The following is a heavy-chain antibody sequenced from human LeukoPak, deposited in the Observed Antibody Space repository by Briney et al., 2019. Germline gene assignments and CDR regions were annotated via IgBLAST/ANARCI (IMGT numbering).Heavy chain of an antibody. CDR2: IYYSGSS. D-gene: IGHD3-22*01. CDR1: GGSISGYY. CDR3: ARDRTYYYDSSGPKPSYYYYYMDV. V-gene: IGHV4-59*12. J-gene: IGHJ6*03. Sequence: PSETLSLTCTVSGGSISGYYWSWIRQPPGKGLEWIGYIYYSGSSNYNPSLKSRVTMSVDTSKNQFSLKLSSVTAADTAVYYCARDRTYYYDSSGPKPSYYYYYMDVWGKGTTVTISS.